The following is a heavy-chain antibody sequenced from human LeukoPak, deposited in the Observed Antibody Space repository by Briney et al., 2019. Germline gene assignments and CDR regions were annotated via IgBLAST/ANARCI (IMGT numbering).Heavy chain of an antibody. J-gene: IGHJ4*02. D-gene: IGHD5-24*01. V-gene: IGHV3-30-3*01. CDR3: ARLASIDY. Sequence: PGGSLRLSCAASGFTFSSYAMHWVRQAPGKGLEWEAVISYDGSNKYYADSVKGRFTISRDNSKNTLYLQMNSLRAEDTAVYYCARLASIDYWGQGTLVTVSS. CDR1: GFTFSSYA. CDR2: ISYDGSNK.